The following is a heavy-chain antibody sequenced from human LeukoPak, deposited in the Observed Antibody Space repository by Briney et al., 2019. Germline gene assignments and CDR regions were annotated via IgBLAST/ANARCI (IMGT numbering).Heavy chain of an antibody. J-gene: IGHJ5*02. Sequence: GASVKVSCKASGYTFTSYYMHWVRQAPGQGLEWMGWISAYNGNTNYAQKLQGRVTMTTDTSTGTAYMELRSLRSDDTAVYYYARDLRPYYYGSGSYNLFDPWGQGTLVTVSS. CDR2: ISAYNGNT. CDR1: GYTFTSYY. D-gene: IGHD3-10*01. CDR3: ARDLRPYYYGSGSYNLFDP. V-gene: IGHV1-18*04.